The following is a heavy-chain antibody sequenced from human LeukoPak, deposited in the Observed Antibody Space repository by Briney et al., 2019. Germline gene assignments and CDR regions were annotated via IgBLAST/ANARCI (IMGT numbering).Heavy chain of an antibody. CDR1: GYTFTSYG. D-gene: IGHD5-18*01. Sequence: ASVKVSCKASGYTFTSYGINWVRQAPGQGLEWMGWISVYNGSTLYAQRLQGRVTMTTDTSTSTAYMDLRSLRSDDTAVYYCARALDTPTNDYWGQGTLVTVSS. V-gene: IGHV1-18*01. J-gene: IGHJ4*02. CDR3: ARALDTPTNDY. CDR2: ISVYNGST.